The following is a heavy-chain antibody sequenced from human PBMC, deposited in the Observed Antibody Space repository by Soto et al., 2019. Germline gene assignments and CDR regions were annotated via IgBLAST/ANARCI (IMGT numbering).Heavy chain of an antibody. D-gene: IGHD6-13*01. CDR1: GYTFTGYY. V-gene: IGHV1-2*04. Sequence: ASVKVSCKASGYTFTGYYMHWVRQAPGQGLEWMGWINPNRGGTNYAQKFQGWVTMTRGTSISTAYMELSRLRSDDTAVYYCARGGYSSSWPYNWFDPWGQGTLVTVSS. CDR3: ARGGYSSSWPYNWFDP. CDR2: INPNRGGT. J-gene: IGHJ5*02.